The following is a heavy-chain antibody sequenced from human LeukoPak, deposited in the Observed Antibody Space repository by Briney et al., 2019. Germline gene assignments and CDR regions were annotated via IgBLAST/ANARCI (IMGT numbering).Heavy chain of an antibody. D-gene: IGHD5-18*01. V-gene: IGHV3-23*01. J-gene: IGHJ4*02. CDR2: ISGSGGST. Sequence: GSLRLSFSTSGFTLCKHSLGWVRQAPGKGVGWVSAISGSGGSTYYADSVKGRFTISRDNSKNTLYLQMNSLRAEDTAVYYCAKYVDTAMVTFDYWGQGTLVTVSS. CDR3: AKYVDTAMVTFDY. CDR1: GFTLCKHS.